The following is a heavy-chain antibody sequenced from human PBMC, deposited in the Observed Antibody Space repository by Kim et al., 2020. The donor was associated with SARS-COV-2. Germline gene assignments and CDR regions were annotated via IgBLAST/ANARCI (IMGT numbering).Heavy chain of an antibody. CDR1: GDSVSINSAA. CDR2: TYYRSKWYN. V-gene: IGHV6-1*01. CDR3: ARVVYSSSSYLKRFTNWFDP. D-gene: IGHD6-6*01. J-gene: IGHJ5*02. Sequence: SQTPSLTCAISGDSVSINSAAWNWIRQSPSRGLEWLGRTYYRSKWYNDYAVSVKSRITINPDTSKNQFSLQLNSVTPEDTAVYYCARVVYSSSSYLKRFTNWFDPWGQGTLVTVSS.